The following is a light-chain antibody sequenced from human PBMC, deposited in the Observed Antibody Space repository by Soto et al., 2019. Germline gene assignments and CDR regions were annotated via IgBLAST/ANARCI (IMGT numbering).Light chain of an antibody. CDR1: QSVSSY. CDR3: QQYNEWPIT. J-gene: IGKJ5*01. CDR2: RAS. Sequence: EIVMTQSPATLSVSPGERATLSCRASQSVSSYLAWYQQKPGQAPRLLIYRASSRAAGISGSFSGSGSGTEFTLTITSLQSEDFAVYYCQQYNEWPITFGQGTRLEI. V-gene: IGKV3-15*01.